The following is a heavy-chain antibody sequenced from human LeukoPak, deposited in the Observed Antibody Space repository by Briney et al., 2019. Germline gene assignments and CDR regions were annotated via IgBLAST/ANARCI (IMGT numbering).Heavy chain of an antibody. V-gene: IGHV1-2*02. D-gene: IGHD2-21*02. Sequence: ASVRVSCKASGYTFTAYYMHWVRQGPGQGHELVGFLHLNSGVTNYAQKFQGRVTMTRDTSITTAYMELSVLRSDDTAFYYCARRAYCGVDCSPISRFDLWGRGTLVTVSS. CDR1: GYTFTAYY. J-gene: IGHJ2*01. CDR2: LHLNSGVT. CDR3: ARRAYCGVDCSPISRFDL.